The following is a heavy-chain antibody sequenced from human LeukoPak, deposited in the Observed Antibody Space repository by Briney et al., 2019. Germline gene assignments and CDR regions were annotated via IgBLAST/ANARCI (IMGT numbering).Heavy chain of an antibody. J-gene: IGHJ4*02. CDR2: INRNSGGT. D-gene: IGHD3-3*01. V-gene: IGHV1-2*06. CDR3: ARDPLTDYDFWSGYPY. CDR1: GYTFTGYY. Sequence: ASVKVSCKASGYTFTGYYMHWVRQAPGQGLEWMGRINRNSGGTNYAQKFQGRVTMTRDTSISTAYMELSRLRSDDTAVYYCARDPLTDYDFWSGYPYWGQGTLVTVSS.